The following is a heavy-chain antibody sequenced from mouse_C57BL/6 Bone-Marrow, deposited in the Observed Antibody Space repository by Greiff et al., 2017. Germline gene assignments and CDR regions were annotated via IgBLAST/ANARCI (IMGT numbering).Heavy chain of an antibody. CDR2: LDPSDSYT. Sequence: QVQLQQPGAELVKPGASVKLSCKASGYTFTSYWMQWVQQRPGQGLEWIGELDPSDSYTNYNQKFKGKATLTVDTSSSTAYMQLSSLTSEDSAVYYCAREGAYDSNPFAYWGQGTLVTVSA. CDR3: AREGAYDSNPFAY. J-gene: IGHJ3*01. D-gene: IGHD2-5*01. CDR1: GYTFTSYW. V-gene: IGHV1-50*01.